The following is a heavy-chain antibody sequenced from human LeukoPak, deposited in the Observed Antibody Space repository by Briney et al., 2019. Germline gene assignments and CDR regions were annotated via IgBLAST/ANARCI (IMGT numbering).Heavy chain of an antibody. CDR1: GFTFRSYA. CDR3: AKGWGTDAGLRY. J-gene: IGHJ4*02. D-gene: IGHD3-16*01. CDR2: ISYDGSNK. V-gene: IGHV3-30-3*01. Sequence: GGSLRLSCAASGFTFRSYAMHWVRQAPGKGLEWVAVISYDGSNKYYADSVKGRFTISRDNSKNTLYLQMNSLRAEDTAVYYCAKGWGTDAGLRYWGQGTLVTVSS.